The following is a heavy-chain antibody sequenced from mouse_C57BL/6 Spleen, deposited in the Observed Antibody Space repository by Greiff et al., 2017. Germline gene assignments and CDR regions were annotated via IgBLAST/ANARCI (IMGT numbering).Heavy chain of an antibody. Sequence: QVQLQQPGAELVKPGASVKMSCKASGYTFTSYWITWVKQRPGHGLEWIGDIYPGSGSTNYNEKFKSKATLTVDTSSSTAYMQLSSLTSEDSAVYYCARNPVVATDYAMDYWGQGTSVTVSS. J-gene: IGHJ4*01. CDR2: IYPGSGST. CDR1: GYTFTSYW. D-gene: IGHD1-1*01. V-gene: IGHV1-55*01. CDR3: ARNPVVATDYAMDY.